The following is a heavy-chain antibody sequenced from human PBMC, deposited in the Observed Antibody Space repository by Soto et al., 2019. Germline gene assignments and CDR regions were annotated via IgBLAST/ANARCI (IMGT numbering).Heavy chain of an antibody. J-gene: IGHJ6*02. CDR1: NGSVSSGSYY. D-gene: IGHD1-26*01. CDR2: IYYNGNT. V-gene: IGHV4-61*01. CDR3: ARYSGSGHARIMDV. Sequence: QVQLQESGPGLVKPSETLSLTCTVSNGSVSSGSYYWNWIRQPPGRGLEWIGYIYYNGNTNYNPALSSRPSLSVDTSKNQFSLKLTSVTAADAAVYYCARYSGSGHARIMDVWGHGTTVAVSS.